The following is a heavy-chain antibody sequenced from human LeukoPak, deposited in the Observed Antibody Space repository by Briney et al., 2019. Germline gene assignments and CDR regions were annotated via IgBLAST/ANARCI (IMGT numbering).Heavy chain of an antibody. CDR3: TKDNSIAVRIFDH. CDR1: GFTFSSYA. J-gene: IGHJ4*02. V-gene: IGHV3-23*01. D-gene: IGHD6-6*01. Sequence: GGSLRLSCAASGFTFSSYAMTWVRQAPGKGLEWVSAISGTGGTTYYADSVKGRFTISRDNSKNTLYLQMNSLRAEDTAIYYCTKDNSIAVRIFDHWGQGTLVTVSS. CDR2: ISGTGGTT.